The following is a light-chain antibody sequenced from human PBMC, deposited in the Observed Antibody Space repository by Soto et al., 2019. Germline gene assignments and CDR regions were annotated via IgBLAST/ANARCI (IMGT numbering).Light chain of an antibody. Sequence: DIQMTHSPSTLSASVGDRVTITCPASQSISSWLAWYQQKPGKAPKLLIYKASSLESGVPSRFSGSGSGTEFTLTINNLQPDDFASYYCQQYSSLPYTFGQGTKLEI. CDR2: KAS. J-gene: IGKJ2*01. CDR1: QSISSW. V-gene: IGKV1-5*03. CDR3: QQYSSLPYT.